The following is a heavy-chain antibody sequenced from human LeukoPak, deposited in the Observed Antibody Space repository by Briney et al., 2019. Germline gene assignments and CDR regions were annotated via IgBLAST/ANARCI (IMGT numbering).Heavy chain of an antibody. CDR3: TTRFNWNDGDF. D-gene: IGHD1-1*01. CDR1: EFTFSNAW. CDR2: IEDKNNGDTT. V-gene: IGHV3-15*04. J-gene: IGHJ4*02. Sequence: GGSLRLSCAASEFTFSNAWMTWVRQAPGKGLEWVGLIEDKNNGDTTHYAAPLKGRFSISRDDSKNTLNLQMNSLRTEDTAVYYWTTRFNWNDGDFWGQGTLVTVSS.